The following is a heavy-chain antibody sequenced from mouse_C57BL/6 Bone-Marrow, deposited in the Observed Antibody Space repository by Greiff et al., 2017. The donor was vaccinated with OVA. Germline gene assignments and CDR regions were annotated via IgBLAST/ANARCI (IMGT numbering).Heavy chain of an antibody. J-gene: IGHJ3*01. Sequence: EVMLVESGGGLVQPGGSLSLSCAASGFTFTDYYMSWVRQPPGKALEWLGFIRNKANGYTTEYSASVKGRFTISRDNSQSILYLKMNSLGAEDSATDYWASLYYGSSYWGQGTLVTVSA. D-gene: IGHD1-1*01. CDR3: ASLYYGSSY. CDR2: IRNKANGYTT. V-gene: IGHV7-3*01. CDR1: GFTFTDYY.